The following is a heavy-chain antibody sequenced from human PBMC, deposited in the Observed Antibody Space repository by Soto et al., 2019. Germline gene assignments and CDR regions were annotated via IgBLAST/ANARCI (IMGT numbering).Heavy chain of an antibody. D-gene: IGHD1-7*01. CDR2: IYYSGST. CDR3: ASTQNWNSRGNWFDP. CDR1: GGSISSYY. J-gene: IGHJ5*02. Sequence: SETLSLTCTVSGGSISSYYWSWIRQPPGKGLEWIGYIYYSGSTNYNPSLKSRVTISVDTSKNQFSLKLSSVTAADTAVYYCASTQNWNSRGNWFDPWGQGTLVTVS. V-gene: IGHV4-59*01.